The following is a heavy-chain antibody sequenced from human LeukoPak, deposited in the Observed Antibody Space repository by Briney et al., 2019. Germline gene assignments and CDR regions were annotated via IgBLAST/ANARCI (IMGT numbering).Heavy chain of an antibody. Sequence: PGGSLRLSCAASGFTFSNYAMRWVRQAPGKGLEWVSTISGSSSSTYYADSVKGRFTISRDNSKNTLYLQMNSLRVEDSAVYYCAKGGRGFSYGSLDYWGQGTTVTVSS. CDR3: AKGGRGFSYGSLDY. CDR2: ISGSSSST. J-gene: IGHJ4*03. CDR1: GFTFSNYA. V-gene: IGHV3-23*01. D-gene: IGHD5-18*01.